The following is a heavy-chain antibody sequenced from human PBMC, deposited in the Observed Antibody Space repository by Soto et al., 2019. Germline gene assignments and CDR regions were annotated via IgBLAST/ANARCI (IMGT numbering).Heavy chain of an antibody. CDR1: GGSISSYY. CDR2: IYYSGST. CDR3: ARVGDDYGDYSGMDV. D-gene: IGHD4-17*01. Sequence: SETLSLTCTVSGGSISSYYWSWIRQPPGKGLEWIGYIYYSGSTNYNPSLKSRVTISVDTSKNQFSLKLSSVTAADTAVYYCARVGDDYGDYSGMDVWGQGTTVTVSS. V-gene: IGHV4-59*01. J-gene: IGHJ6*02.